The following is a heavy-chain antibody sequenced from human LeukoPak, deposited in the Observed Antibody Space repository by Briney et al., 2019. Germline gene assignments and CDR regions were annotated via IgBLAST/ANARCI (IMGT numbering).Heavy chain of an antibody. Sequence: GGSLRLSCAASGFTFSSYWMSWVRQAPGKGLEWVSVIYSGGSTYYADSVKGRFTIPRDNSKNTLYLQMNSLRAEDTAVYYCAREQYTSGKSLDYWGQGKLVTVSS. V-gene: IGHV3-66*01. CDR2: IYSGGST. CDR1: GFTFSSYW. D-gene: IGHD3-10*01. J-gene: IGHJ4*02. CDR3: AREQYTSGKSLDY.